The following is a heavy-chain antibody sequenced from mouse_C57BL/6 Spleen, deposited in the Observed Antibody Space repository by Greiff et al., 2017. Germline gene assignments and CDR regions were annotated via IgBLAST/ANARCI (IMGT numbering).Heavy chain of an antibody. CDR2: IDPSDSYT. V-gene: IGHV1-69*01. Sequence: QVQLQQPGAELVMPGASVKLSCKASGYTFTSYWMHWVKQRPGQGLEWIGEIDPSDSYTNYNQKFKGKSTLTVDKSSSTAYMQLSSLTSEDSAVXYCARRGDYWGQGTSVTVSS. CDR1: GYTFTSYW. J-gene: IGHJ4*01. CDR3: ARRGDY.